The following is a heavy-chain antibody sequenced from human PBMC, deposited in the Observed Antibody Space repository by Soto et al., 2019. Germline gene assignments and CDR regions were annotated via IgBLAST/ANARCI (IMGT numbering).Heavy chain of an antibody. CDR1: GGTFSSYT. V-gene: IGHV1-69*02. Sequence: QVQLVQSGAEVKKPGSSVKVSCKASGGTFSSYTISWVRQAPGQGLEWMGRIIPILGIANYAQKFQGRVTITADKSTSKAYMELSSLRSEDTAVYYCARTYVYYYGSGSYYSPWGQGTLVTVSS. CDR3: ARTYVYYYGSGSYYSP. CDR2: IIPILGIA. D-gene: IGHD3-10*01. J-gene: IGHJ5*02.